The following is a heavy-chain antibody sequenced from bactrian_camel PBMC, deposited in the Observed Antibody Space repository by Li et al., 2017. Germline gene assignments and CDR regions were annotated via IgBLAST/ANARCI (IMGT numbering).Heavy chain of an antibody. CDR1: GFTFSSYY. J-gene: IGHJ4*01. D-gene: IGHD3*01. CDR3: VKDVGVSWPTRDFAH. V-gene: IGHV3-2*01. CDR2: ISSGGTIT. Sequence: HVQLVESGGGLVQPGGSLRLSCAASGFTFSSYYMTWVRQAPGMGLEWVSSISSGGTITYYADSVKGRFTISRDNAKNTVYLQMNSLKSEDTGLYYCVKDVGVSWPTRDFAHWGQGTQVTVS.